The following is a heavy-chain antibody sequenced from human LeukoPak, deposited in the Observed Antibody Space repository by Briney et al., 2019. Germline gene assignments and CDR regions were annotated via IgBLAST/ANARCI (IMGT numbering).Heavy chain of an antibody. Sequence: GGSLRLSCAVSGFSFDTYWMTWVRQAPGKGLEWVGNIKPDGTEKYYVDSVRGRFTTSRDNARNPLYLQMNSLRAEDTAVYYCARHPYGVLDYWGQGTLVTVTS. CDR1: GFSFDTYW. CDR2: IKPDGTEK. V-gene: IGHV3-7*01. CDR3: ARHPYGVLDY. J-gene: IGHJ4*02. D-gene: IGHD4-17*01.